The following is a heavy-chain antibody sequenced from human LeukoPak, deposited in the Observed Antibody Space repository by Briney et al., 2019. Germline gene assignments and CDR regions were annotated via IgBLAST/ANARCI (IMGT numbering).Heavy chain of an antibody. CDR2: ISGNGYNT. Sequence: GGSLRLSCAASGFTFSSYAMSWVRQAPGKGLEWISAISGNGYNTYYADSVKGRFTISSESSGNTLYLQMHSLRAEDTAVYYCAKGVRLWFAFYFDYWGQGTLVTVSS. CDR1: GFTFSSYA. D-gene: IGHD3-10*01. J-gene: IGHJ4*02. CDR3: AKGVRLWFAFYFDY. V-gene: IGHV3-23*01.